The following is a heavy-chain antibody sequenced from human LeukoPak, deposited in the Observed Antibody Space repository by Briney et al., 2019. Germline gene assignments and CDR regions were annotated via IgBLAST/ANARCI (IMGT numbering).Heavy chain of an antibody. D-gene: IGHD4-17*01. Sequence: GGSLRLSCAASGFTFSSYSMNWVRQAPGKGLEWVSSISSSSSYIYYADSVKGRFTISRDNAKNSLYLQMNSLRAEDTAVYYCARDWNYGDYLLGYWGQGTLVAVSS. CDR1: GFTFSSYS. J-gene: IGHJ4*02. CDR3: ARDWNYGDYLLGY. V-gene: IGHV3-21*01. CDR2: ISSSSSYI.